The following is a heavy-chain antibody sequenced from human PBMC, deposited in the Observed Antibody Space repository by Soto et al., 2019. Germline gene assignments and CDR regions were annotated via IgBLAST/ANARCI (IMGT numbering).Heavy chain of an antibody. CDR3: ARYLELGRYLFAFDI. D-gene: IGHD3-9*01. J-gene: IGHJ3*02. V-gene: IGHV4-4*02. Sequence: PSETLSLTCAVSSGSISSSNWWSWVRQPPGKGLEWIGEIYHSGSTNYNPSLKSRVTISVDKSKNQFSLKLSSVTAADTAVYYSARYLELGRYLFAFDIWGQGTMVTVSS. CDR1: SGSISSSNW. CDR2: IYHSGST.